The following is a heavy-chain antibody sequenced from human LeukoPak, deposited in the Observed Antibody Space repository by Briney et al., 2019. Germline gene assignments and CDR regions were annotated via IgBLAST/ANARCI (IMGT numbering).Heavy chain of an antibody. V-gene: IGHV3-48*03. CDR3: ARVGRVGGGWYRGWLSDWLDP. D-gene: IGHD6-19*01. Sequence: GGSLRLSCAASGFTFSSYEMNWVRQAPGKGLEWVSYICNGGSTIYYADSVKGRFTISRDNSKNSLYLQMNSLRAEDTAVYYCARVGRVGGGWYRGWLSDWLDPWGRGTGVTVSS. CDR1: GFTFSSYE. J-gene: IGHJ5*02. CDR2: ICNGGSTI.